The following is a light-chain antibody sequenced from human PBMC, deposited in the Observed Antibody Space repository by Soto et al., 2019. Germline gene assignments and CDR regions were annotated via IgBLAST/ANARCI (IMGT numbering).Light chain of an antibody. Sequence: QSVLTQPPSLSAAPGQKVTISCSGARSNIGKNFVSWYQHLPGTAPKLLIYDNSQRPSGIPDRFSGSKSGTSATLGITGLQTGDEAEYYCATWDTDLGTGEVVFGGGTKLTVL. V-gene: IGLV1-51*01. CDR2: DNS. CDR3: ATWDTDLGTGEVV. CDR1: RSNIGKNF. J-gene: IGLJ2*01.